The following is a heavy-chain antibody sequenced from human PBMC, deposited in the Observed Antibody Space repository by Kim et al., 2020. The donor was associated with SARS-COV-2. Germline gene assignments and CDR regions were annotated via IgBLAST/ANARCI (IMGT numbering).Heavy chain of an antibody. J-gene: IGHJ3*02. CDR1: GFTFTGYN. CDR3: ASDFIASDAFDT. D-gene: IGHD2-21*01. Sequence: GGSLRLSCAGSGFTFTGYNLAWVRQAPGKGLEWVSSISTSSSYITYADSVKGRFTISRDNANNSLYLEMNSLRAEDTAAYSCASDFIASDAFDTWGQAT. V-gene: IGHV3-21*01. CDR2: ISTSSSYI.